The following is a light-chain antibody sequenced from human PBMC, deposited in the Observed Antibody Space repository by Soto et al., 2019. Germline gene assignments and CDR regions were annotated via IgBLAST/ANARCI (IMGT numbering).Light chain of an antibody. V-gene: IGLV9-49*01. CDR2: VGTGGIVG. Sequence: QSVLTQPPSASASLGASVTLTCTLSSGYSNYKVDWYQQRPGKGPRFVMRVGTGGIVGSKGDGIPDRFSVLGSGLNRYLTIKNIQEEDEGDSHCGADPGSGSNLVFGGGTKLTVL. J-gene: IGLJ2*01. CDR1: SGYSNYK. CDR3: GADPGSGSNLV.